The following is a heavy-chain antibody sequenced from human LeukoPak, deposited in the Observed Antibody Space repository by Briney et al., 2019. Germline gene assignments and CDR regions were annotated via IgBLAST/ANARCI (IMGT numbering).Heavy chain of an antibody. Sequence: ASVKVSCKASGYTFTSYAMHWVRQAPGQRLEWMGWINAGNGNTKYSQKLQGRVTITRDTSASTAYMELSSLRSEDTAVYYCARNRPYVTAYGMDVWGQGTTVTVSS. CDR3: ARNRPYVTAYGMDV. D-gene: IGHD2-21*02. CDR2: INAGNGNT. CDR1: GYTFTSYA. V-gene: IGHV1-3*01. J-gene: IGHJ6*02.